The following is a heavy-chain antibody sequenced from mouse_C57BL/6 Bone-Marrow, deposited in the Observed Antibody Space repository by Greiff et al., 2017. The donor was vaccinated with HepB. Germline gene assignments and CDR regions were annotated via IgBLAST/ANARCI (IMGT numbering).Heavy chain of an antibody. CDR1: GFTFSDYG. Sequence: EVKLMESGGGLVKPGGSLKLSCAASGFTFSDYGMHWVRPAPEKGLEWVAYISSGSSTIYYADTVKGRFTISRENAKNTLFLQMTSLRSEDKAMYYCARDANYLWYFDVWGTGTTVTVSS. D-gene: IGHD1-1*01. J-gene: IGHJ1*03. CDR3: ARDANYLWYFDV. V-gene: IGHV5-17*01. CDR2: ISSGSSTI.